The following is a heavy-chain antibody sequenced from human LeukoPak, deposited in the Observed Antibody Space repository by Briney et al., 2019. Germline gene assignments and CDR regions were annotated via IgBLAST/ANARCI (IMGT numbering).Heavy chain of an antibody. CDR1: GFSFSGVG. CDR2: IWSDGSNQ. Sequence: GGSLRLSCAASGFSFSGVGMHWVRQAPGKGLEWVAVIWSDGSNQYYADSVRGRFTISRDNPKDTLYLQMNSLRVEDTAVYYCARGEYSSSWHSEYFQHWGQGTLVTVSS. J-gene: IGHJ1*01. D-gene: IGHD6-13*01. V-gene: IGHV3-33*01. CDR3: ARGEYSSSWHSEYFQH.